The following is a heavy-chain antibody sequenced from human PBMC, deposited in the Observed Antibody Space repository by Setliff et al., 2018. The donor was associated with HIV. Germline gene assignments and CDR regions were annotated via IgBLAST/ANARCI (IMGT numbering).Heavy chain of an antibody. Sequence: ASVKVSCKASGYTFTSHYIHWVRQAPGQGLEWMGIIIPILGIANCAQKFQGRVTITADKSTSTAYMELSSLRSEDTAVYYCARVAGGYYFDYWGQGTLVTVSS. CDR2: IIPILGIA. J-gene: IGHJ4*02. CDR1: GYTFTSHY. V-gene: IGHV1-69*04. CDR3: ARVAGGYYFDY.